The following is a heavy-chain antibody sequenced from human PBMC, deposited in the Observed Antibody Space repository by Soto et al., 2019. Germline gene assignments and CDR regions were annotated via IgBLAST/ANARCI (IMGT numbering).Heavy chain of an antibody. CDR3: ARDLLLELPQVYYYGMDV. D-gene: IGHD1-26*01. J-gene: IGHJ6*02. CDR1: GYTFTSYY. CDR2: INPSGGST. V-gene: IGHV1-46*01. Sequence: GASVKVSCKACGYTFTSYYMHWVRQAPGQGLEWMGIINPSGGSTSYAQKFQGRVTMTRDTSTSTVYMELSSLRSEDTAVYYCARDLLLELPQVYYYGMDVWGQGTTVTVSS.